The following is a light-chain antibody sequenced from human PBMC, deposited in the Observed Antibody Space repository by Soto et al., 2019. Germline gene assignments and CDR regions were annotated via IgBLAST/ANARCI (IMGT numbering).Light chain of an antibody. CDR3: QQYGPSPPYT. J-gene: IGKJ2*01. CDR2: GAS. V-gene: IGKV3-20*01. Sequence: EGALKQSPGTMSLSPGERDTLSCRASQSISSTYLGWYQQKPGQAPRLLIYGASSRATGIPDRFSGSGSVTDFTLTISRLEPGDFAVYYCQQYGPSPPYTFGQGTKVEIK. CDR1: QSISSTY.